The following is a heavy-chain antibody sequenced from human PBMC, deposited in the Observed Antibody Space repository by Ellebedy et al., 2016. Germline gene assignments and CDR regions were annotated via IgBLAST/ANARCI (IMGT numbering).Heavy chain of an antibody. V-gene: IGHV3-23*01. J-gene: IGHJ5*02. CDR3: AKYFHSYDRNWFDP. D-gene: IGHD2/OR15-2a*01. CDR1: GFTFSSYA. Sequence: GGSLRLSXAASGFTFSSYAMSWVRQAPGKGLEWVSAISGSGGSTYYADSVKGRFTISRDNSKNTLYLQMNSLRAEDTAVYYCAKYFHSYDRNWFDPWGQGTLVTVSS. CDR2: ISGSGGST.